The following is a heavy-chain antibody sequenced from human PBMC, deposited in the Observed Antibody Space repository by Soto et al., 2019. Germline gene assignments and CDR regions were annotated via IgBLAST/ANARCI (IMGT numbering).Heavy chain of an antibody. Sequence: SATLSLTCSVSSDSMNSGGYYWSWIRQHPGKGLEWIGYIYSNGDTYYNPSLKSRVTISVDTSKNQFSLNLTSVTAADTAVYYCARRGGSSSGYYYYAMDVWGQGTTVT. CDR2: IYSNGDT. CDR1: SDSMNSGGYY. V-gene: IGHV4-31*03. CDR3: ARRGGSSSGYYYYAMDV. D-gene: IGHD6-6*01. J-gene: IGHJ6*02.